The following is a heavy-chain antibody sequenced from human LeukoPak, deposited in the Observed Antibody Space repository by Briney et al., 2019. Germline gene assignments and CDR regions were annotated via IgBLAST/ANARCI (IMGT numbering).Heavy chain of an antibody. V-gene: IGHV4-4*02. CDR3: ARDLSPLSIAVAGTLGY. J-gene: IGHJ4*02. CDR1: GGSISSSNW. CDR2: IYHSGST. D-gene: IGHD6-19*01. Sequence: KPSGTLSLTCAVSGGSISSSNWWSGVRQPPGKGLEWIGEIYHSGSTNYNPSLKSRVTISVDKSKNQFSLKLSSVTAADTAVYYCARDLSPLSIAVAGTLGYWGQGTLVTVSS.